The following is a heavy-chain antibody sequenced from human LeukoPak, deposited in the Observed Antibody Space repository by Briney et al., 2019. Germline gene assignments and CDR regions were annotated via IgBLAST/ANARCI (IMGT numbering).Heavy chain of an antibody. CDR1: GFTFSSYG. CDR2: ISGSGGTT. D-gene: IGHD5-12*01. CDR3: AKERTLYNDYDSGGSGWPTPSY. V-gene: IGHV3-23*01. Sequence: GGSLRLSCAASGFTFSSYGMSWVRQAPGKGLEWVSAISGSGGTTYYADSVKGRFAISRDNSKNTLYLQMSSLRAEDTAVYYCAKERTLYNDYDSGGSGWPTPSYWGQGTLVTVSS. J-gene: IGHJ4*02.